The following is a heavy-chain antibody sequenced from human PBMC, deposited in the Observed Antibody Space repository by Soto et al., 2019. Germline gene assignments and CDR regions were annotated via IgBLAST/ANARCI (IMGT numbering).Heavy chain of an antibody. Sequence: QVQLQESGPGLVKPSQTLSLTCTVSGGSISSGGYYWSWIRQHPGKGLEWIGYIYYSGSTYYNPALKRRVTLSVHTSKNRFSLKLSAVTAADTAVYYGARAQVPWNRLDYWGQGTLVTVSS. CDR1: GGSISSGGYY. CDR2: IYYSGST. J-gene: IGHJ4*02. D-gene: IGHD1-1*01. V-gene: IGHV4-31*03. CDR3: ARAQVPWNRLDY.